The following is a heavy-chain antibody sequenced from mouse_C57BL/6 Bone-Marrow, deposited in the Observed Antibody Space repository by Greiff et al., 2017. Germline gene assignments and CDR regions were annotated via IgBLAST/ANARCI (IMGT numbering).Heavy chain of an antibody. CDR3: AGGLGRVYYAMDY. Sequence: VQLQQSGAELARPGASVKLSCKASGYTFTSYGISWVKQRTGQGLEWIGEIYPRSGNTYYNEKFKGKATLTADKSSSTAYMQLSSLTYEDSAVYYWAGGLGRVYYAMDYWGQGTSVTVSS. V-gene: IGHV1-81*01. CDR1: GYTFTSYG. CDR2: IYPRSGNT. D-gene: IGHD4-1*01. J-gene: IGHJ4*01.